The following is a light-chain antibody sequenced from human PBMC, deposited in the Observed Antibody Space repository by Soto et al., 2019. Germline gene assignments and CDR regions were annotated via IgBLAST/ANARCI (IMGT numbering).Light chain of an antibody. V-gene: IGLV2-14*03. CDR1: SSDVGGYNF. Sequence: QSALTQPASVSGSPGQSITISCTGISSDVGGYNFVSWYQHHPGKAPKLMIYDVSNRPSGVSNRCSGSKSGNTASLTISGLQAEDEADYYCSSYTSSSTLFGGGTKLTVL. CDR2: DVS. CDR3: SSYTSSSTL. J-gene: IGLJ2*01.